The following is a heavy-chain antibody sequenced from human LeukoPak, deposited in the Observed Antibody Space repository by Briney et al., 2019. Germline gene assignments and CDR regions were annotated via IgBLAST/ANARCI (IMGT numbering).Heavy chain of an antibody. Sequence: SETLSLTCTLSGGSISSYYWSWIRQPAGKGLEWIGRIYTSGSTNYNPSLKSRVTMSVDTSKNQFSLKLSSVTAADTAVYYCARTYCGGDCYSFDYWGQGTLVTVSS. V-gene: IGHV4-4*07. J-gene: IGHJ4*02. CDR2: IYTSGST. CDR1: GGSISSYY. CDR3: ARTYCGGDCYSFDY. D-gene: IGHD2-21*02.